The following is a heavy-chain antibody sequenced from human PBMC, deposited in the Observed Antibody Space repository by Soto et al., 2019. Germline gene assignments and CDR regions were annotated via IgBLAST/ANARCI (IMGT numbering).Heavy chain of an antibody. CDR2: IYYSGST. CDR3: ARFRNPTIFGVVITCMDV. CDR1: GGSISSYY. D-gene: IGHD3-3*01. Sequence: SETLSLTCTVSGGSISSYYWSWIRQPPGKGLEWIGYIYYSGSTNYNPSLKSRVTISVDTSKNQFSLKLSSVTAADTAVYYCARFRNPTIFGVVITCMDVCGQGTTVTVSS. J-gene: IGHJ6*02. V-gene: IGHV4-59*01.